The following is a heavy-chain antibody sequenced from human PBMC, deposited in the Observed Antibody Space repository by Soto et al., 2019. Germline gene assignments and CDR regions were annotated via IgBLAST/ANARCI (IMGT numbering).Heavy chain of an antibody. D-gene: IGHD6-6*01. Sequence: ASVKVSCKASGYTFTGYYMHWVRQAPGQGLEWMGWINPNSGGTNYAQKFQGWVTMTRDTSISTAYMELSRLRSDDTAVYYCERDKYSSSSPWFDPWGKGTRVTVSS. V-gene: IGHV1-2*04. J-gene: IGHJ5*02. CDR3: ERDKYSSSSPWFDP. CDR1: GYTFTGYY. CDR2: INPNSGGT.